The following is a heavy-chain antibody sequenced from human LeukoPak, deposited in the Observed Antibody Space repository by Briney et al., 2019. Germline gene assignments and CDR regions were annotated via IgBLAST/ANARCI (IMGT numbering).Heavy chain of an antibody. CDR3: ASRSSSGWYVLGY. Sequence: SVKVSCKASGGTFSSYAISWVRQAPGQGLEWMGGIIPIFGTANYAQRFQGRVTITADESTSTAYMELSSLRSEDTAVYYCASRSSSGWYVLGYWGQGTLVTVSS. CDR1: GGTFSSYA. CDR2: IIPIFGTA. J-gene: IGHJ4*02. D-gene: IGHD6-19*01. V-gene: IGHV1-69*13.